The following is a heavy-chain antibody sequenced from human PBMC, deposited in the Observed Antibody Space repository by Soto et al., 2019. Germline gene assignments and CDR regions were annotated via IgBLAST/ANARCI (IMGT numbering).Heavy chain of an antibody. CDR2: VNIYRGTT. CDR3: ARERGGYSYGAS. Sequence: QVQLVQSGAEVQKPGASVRVSCKPSGYTFSDYGISWVRQAPGQGLEWMGWVNIYRGTTNYAQKFQGRVTMTTDTSTTTAYLDLTSLTSDDTAVYYCARERGGYSYGASWGQGTLVTVSS. J-gene: IGHJ5*02. V-gene: IGHV1-18*01. D-gene: IGHD5-18*01. CDR1: GYTFSDYG.